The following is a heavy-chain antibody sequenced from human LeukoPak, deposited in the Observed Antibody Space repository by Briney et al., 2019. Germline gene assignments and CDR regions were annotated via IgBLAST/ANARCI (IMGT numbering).Heavy chain of an antibody. CDR3: ARGGMVYATTFDY. CDR1: GGSISSYY. CDR2: IYYSGST. D-gene: IGHD2-8*01. V-gene: IGHV4-59*01. J-gene: IGHJ4*02. Sequence: SETLSLTCTVSGGSISSYYWSWIRQPPGKGLEWIGYIYYSGSTKYNPSLKSRVTISVDTSKKQFSLKLSSVTAADTAVYYCARGGMVYATTFDYWSQGTLVTVSS.